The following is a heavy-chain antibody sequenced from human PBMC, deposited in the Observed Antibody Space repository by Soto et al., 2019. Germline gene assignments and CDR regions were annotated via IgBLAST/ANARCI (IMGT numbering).Heavy chain of an antibody. Sequence: PGGSLRLSCGASGFTFRSYAMSWVRQAPGKGLEWVSAISGSGGSTYYADSVKGRFTISRDNSKNTLYLQMNSLRAEDTAVYYCANRPWGLIAAAGNSGTKYFDYWGQGTLVTVSS. V-gene: IGHV3-23*01. CDR1: GFTFRSYA. J-gene: IGHJ4*02. CDR2: ISGSGGST. CDR3: ANRPWGLIAAAGNSGTKYFDY. D-gene: IGHD6-13*01.